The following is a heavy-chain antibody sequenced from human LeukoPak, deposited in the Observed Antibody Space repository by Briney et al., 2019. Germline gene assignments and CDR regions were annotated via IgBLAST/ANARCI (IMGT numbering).Heavy chain of an antibody. Sequence: GGSLRLSCAASGFTFISYGMHWVRQAPGKGLEWMAFIRSDGSVKYYADSVRGRFTISRDNSKNTLYLQMNSPRAEDTAVYYCAKDLPEPYFDNWGQGTLVTVSS. CDR1: GFTFISYG. CDR2: IRSDGSVK. V-gene: IGHV3-30*02. J-gene: IGHJ4*02. CDR3: AKDLPEPYFDN.